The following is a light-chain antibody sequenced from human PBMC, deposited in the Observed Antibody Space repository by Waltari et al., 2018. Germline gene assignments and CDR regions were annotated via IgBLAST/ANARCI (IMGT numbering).Light chain of an antibody. CDR1: SGHSSHA. CDR2: LNSDGSH. CDR3: QTWGTGIPV. Sequence: QLVLTQSPSASASLGASVKPTCTLSSGHSSHAIAWHQQQPEKGPRYLMKLNSDGSHSKGDGIPDRFSGSSSGAERYLTISSLQSEDEADYYCQTWGTGIPVFGGGTKLTVL. V-gene: IGLV4-69*01. J-gene: IGLJ3*02.